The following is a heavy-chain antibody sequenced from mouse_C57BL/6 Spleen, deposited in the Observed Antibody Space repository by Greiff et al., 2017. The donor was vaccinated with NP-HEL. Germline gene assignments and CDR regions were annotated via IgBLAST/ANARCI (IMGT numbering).Heavy chain of an antibody. CDR3: ASPIYDGSPYYYAMDY. CDR1: GYTFTSYW. J-gene: IGHJ4*01. CDR2: INPSSGYT. V-gene: IGHV1-7*01. Sequence: VQLPQSGAELAKPGASVKLSCKASGYTFTSYWMHWVKQRPGQGLEWIGYINPSSGYTKYNQKFKDKATLTADKSSSTAYMQLSSLTYEDSAVYYCASPIYDGSPYYYAMDYWGQGTSVTVSS. D-gene: IGHD2-3*01.